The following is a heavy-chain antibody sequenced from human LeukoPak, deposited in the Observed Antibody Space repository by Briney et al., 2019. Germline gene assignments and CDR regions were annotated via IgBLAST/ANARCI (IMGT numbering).Heavy chain of an antibody. Sequence: PGESLKISCKGSGYSFTTYWIVWVRQMPGKGLEWMGIIYPGDSDARYSPSFQGQVTISADKSISTAYLQWSGLKASDTAIYYCARHGSGTSPRFYYYYMDVWGKGTTVTVSS. D-gene: IGHD2-2*01. CDR3: ARHGSGTSPRFYYYYMDV. V-gene: IGHV5-51*01. CDR1: GYSFTTYW. CDR2: IYPGDSDA. J-gene: IGHJ6*03.